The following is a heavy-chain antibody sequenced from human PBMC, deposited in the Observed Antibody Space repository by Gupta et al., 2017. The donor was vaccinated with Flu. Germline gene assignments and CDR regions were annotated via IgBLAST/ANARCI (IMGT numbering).Heavy chain of an antibody. Sequence: QPGGSLRLSCAASGFTFSSYAMSWVRQAPGKGLEWVSAISGSGGSTYYADSVKGRFTISRDNSKNTLYLQMNSLRAEDTAVYYCAKTPRSRSRWLQLEDYWGQGTLVTVSS. CDR1: GFTFSSYA. V-gene: IGHV3-23*01. CDR2: ISGSGGST. J-gene: IGHJ4*02. CDR3: AKTPRSRSRWLQLEDY. D-gene: IGHD5-24*01.